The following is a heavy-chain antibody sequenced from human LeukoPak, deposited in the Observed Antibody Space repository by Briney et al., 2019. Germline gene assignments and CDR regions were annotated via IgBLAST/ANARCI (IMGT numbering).Heavy chain of an antibody. J-gene: IGHJ4*02. CDR3: ARVQGGGFRTADY. CDR1: GFTFSSYS. Sequence: GGSLRLSCAASGFTFSSYSMNWVRQAPGKGLEWVSSISSSSTYIYYADSVKGRFTISRDNAKNSLYLQMNSLRAEDTAVYYCARVQGGGFRTADYWGQGTLVTVSS. V-gene: IGHV3-21*01. D-gene: IGHD1-14*01. CDR2: ISSSSTYI.